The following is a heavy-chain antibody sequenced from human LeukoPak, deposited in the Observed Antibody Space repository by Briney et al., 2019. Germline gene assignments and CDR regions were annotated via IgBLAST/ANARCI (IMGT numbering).Heavy chain of an antibody. Sequence: GSSVKVSCKASGGTFSSYAISWLRQAPGQGLEWMGWINPNSGGTNYAQKFQGRVTMTRDTSISTAYMELSRLRSDDTAVYYCARDPAPNYYDNSAYYYFDYWGQGTLVTVSS. CDR2: INPNSGGT. D-gene: IGHD3-22*01. CDR1: GGTFSSYA. J-gene: IGHJ4*02. CDR3: ARDPAPNYYDNSAYYYFDY. V-gene: IGHV1-2*02.